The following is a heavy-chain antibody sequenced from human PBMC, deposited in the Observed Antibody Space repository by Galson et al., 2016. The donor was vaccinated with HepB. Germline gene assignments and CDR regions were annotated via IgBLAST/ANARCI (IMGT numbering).Heavy chain of an antibody. CDR3: VRDGSTDWYENH. V-gene: IGHV3-33*01. CDR1: GFLFRNSA. Sequence: SLRLSCAASGFLFRNSAMHWVRQAPGKGLEWVAVMWFDGSNKYYADSVKGRFTISRDNSQNTVILQMNSLRAEDTATYYCVRDGSTDWYENHWGQGTMVTVSS. J-gene: IGHJ4*02. D-gene: IGHD6-19*01. CDR2: MWFDGSNK.